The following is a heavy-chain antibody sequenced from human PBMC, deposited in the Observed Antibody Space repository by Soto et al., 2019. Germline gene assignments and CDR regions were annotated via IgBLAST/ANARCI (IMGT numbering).Heavy chain of an antibody. J-gene: IGHJ5*02. D-gene: IGHD2-8*01. CDR2: IYYSGST. Sequence: QLRLQESGPGLVKPSETLSLTCTVSGDSISRSRYYWGWIRQSPGKGLEWIGSIYYSGSTYYNLSLKSRITVSIDTSKSQFSLNLSSVTAADTAVYYCATEGGIVDANWFGPWGQGIWVTVSA. CDR1: GDSISRSRYY. V-gene: IGHV4-39*02. CDR3: ATEGGIVDANWFGP.